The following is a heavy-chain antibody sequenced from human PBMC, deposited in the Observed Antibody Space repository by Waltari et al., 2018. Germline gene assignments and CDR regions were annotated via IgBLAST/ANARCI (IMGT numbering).Heavy chain of an antibody. V-gene: IGHV3-15*07. D-gene: IGHD3-10*01. J-gene: IGHJ4*02. CDR2: IKSDTYGGTT. CDR1: GFTFNNAW. CDR3: TQIALWFGDPVDY. Sequence: EVQLVESGGGLVEPGGSLRLSCGASGFTFNNAWMHWVRQAPGKGLEWLGRIKSDTYGGTTDYAAPGKGRFTISRDDSKNTLYLQMNSLKTEDTAVYYCTQIALWFGDPVDYWGQGTLVTVSA.